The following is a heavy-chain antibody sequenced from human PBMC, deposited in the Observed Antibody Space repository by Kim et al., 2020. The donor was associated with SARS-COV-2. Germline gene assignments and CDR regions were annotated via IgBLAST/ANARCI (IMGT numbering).Heavy chain of an antibody. CDR3: ARVGEHVLDEFYDMDV. CDR1: GGSISTYY. D-gene: IGHD3-3*01. V-gene: IGHV4-59*13. CDR2: IDYTDTT. J-gene: IGHJ6*02. Sequence: SETLSLTCTVSGGSISTYYWSWIRQSPGKGLEWIGHIDYTDTTNYNPSLKSRVTISLDTSKNQVSLRLSSVTAADTAVYFCARVGEHVLDEFYDMDVWGQGTTVTVSS.